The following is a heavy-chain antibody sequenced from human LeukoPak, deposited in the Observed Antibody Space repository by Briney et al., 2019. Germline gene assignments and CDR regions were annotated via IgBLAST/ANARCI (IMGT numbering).Heavy chain of an antibody. V-gene: IGHV3-7*01. D-gene: IGHD1-26*01. CDR1: RFTLRSNW. Sequence: PGGSLRLSCIASRFTLRSNWMTWVRQAPGKGLEWVANIRPDGTITHYLDSVNGRFTISRDNAKNSLYLQMDSLRGEDTAVYYCARDRIKSGSYYFDYWGQGTLVTVSS. CDR3: ARDRIKSGSYYFDY. J-gene: IGHJ4*02. CDR2: IRPDGTIT.